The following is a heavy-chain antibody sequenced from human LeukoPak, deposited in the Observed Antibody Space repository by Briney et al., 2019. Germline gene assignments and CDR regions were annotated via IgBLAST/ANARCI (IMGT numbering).Heavy chain of an antibody. Sequence: SETLSLTCTVSGGSISSGSYYWSWIRQPAGKGLEWIGRIYTSGSTNYNPSLKSRVTISVDTSKNQFSLKLSSVTAADTAVYYCARDDVAAQAWFDPWGQGTLVTVSS. J-gene: IGHJ5*02. V-gene: IGHV4-61*02. D-gene: IGHD6-6*01. CDR2: IYTSGST. CDR3: ARDDVAAQAWFDP. CDR1: GGSISSGSYY.